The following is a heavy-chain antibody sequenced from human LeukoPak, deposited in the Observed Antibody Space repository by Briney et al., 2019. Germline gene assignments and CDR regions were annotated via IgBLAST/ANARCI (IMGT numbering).Heavy chain of an antibody. CDR1: GYTFTGYY. CDR2: INPNSGGT. J-gene: IGHJ4*02. Sequence: ASVKVSCKASGYTFTGYYMHWVRQAPGQGLEWMGWINPNSGGTNYAQKFQGRVTMTRDTSTSTAYMELRSLRSDDTAVYYCARDDIAVAGTFDYWGQGTLVTVSS. V-gene: IGHV1-2*02. D-gene: IGHD6-19*01. CDR3: ARDDIAVAGTFDY.